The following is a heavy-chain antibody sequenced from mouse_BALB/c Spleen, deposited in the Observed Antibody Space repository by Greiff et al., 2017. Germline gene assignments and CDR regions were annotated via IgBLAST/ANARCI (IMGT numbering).Heavy chain of an antibody. CDR1: GYTFTSYW. V-gene: IGHV1-5*01. D-gene: IGHD1-1*01. CDR2: IYPGNSDT. J-gene: IGHJ2*01. Sequence: EVQLQQSGTVLARPGASVKMSCKASGYTFTSYWMHWVKQRPGQGLEWIGAIYPGNSDTSYNQKFKGKAKLTAVTSTSTAYMELSSLTNEDSAVYYCTREKDYEGDFDDWGQGTTLTVSS. CDR3: TREKDYEGDFDD.